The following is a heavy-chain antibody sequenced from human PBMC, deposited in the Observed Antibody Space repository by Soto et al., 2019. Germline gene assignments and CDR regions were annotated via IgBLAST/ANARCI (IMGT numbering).Heavy chain of an antibody. J-gene: IGHJ3*01. V-gene: IGHV3-74*01. Sequence: PGGSLRLSCAASGFTFSYYWMHWVRQAPGQGLVWVSRIHSDGSSTTYADSVKGRFTISRDNAKNTLSLQMNSLRVEDTAVYYCARGDRGAFDLWGKGTMVTVSS. CDR1: GFTFSYYW. CDR2: IHSDGSST. D-gene: IGHD2-21*02. CDR3: ARGDRGAFDL.